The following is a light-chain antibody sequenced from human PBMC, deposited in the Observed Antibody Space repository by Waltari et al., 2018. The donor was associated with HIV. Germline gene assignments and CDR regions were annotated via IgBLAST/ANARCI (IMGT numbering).Light chain of an antibody. CDR3: QAWDSGTAI. J-gene: IGLJ2*01. CDR2: QDT. Sequence: SYELTQPPSVSVSPGQTASITCSGDKLGDKYTCWYQQKPGQSPVLVISQDTKRPSGIPERFSGSNSGNTATLTLSGTQAMDEADYYCQAWDSGTAIFGGGTKLTVL. CDR1: KLGDKY. V-gene: IGLV3-1*01.